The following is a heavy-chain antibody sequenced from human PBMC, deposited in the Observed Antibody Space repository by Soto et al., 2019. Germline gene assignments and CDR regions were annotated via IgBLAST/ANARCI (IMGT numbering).Heavy chain of an antibody. CDR2: ISSSSSTI. D-gene: IGHD5-18*01. V-gene: IGHV3-48*01. Sequence: EVQLVESGGGLVQPGGSLRLSCAASGFTFSSYSMNWVRQAPGKGLEWVSYISSSSSTIYYTDSVKGRFTISRDNAKNSLYLQMNSLRADDTAVYYCARDSGYSYGPLDYWGQGTLVTVSS. CDR1: GFTFSSYS. J-gene: IGHJ4*02. CDR3: ARDSGYSYGPLDY.